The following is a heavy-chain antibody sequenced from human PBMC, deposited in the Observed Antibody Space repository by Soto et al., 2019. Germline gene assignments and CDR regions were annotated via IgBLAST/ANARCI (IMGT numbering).Heavy chain of an antibody. Sequence: ASETLSLTCAVSGGSISSGGYSWSWIRQPPGKGLEWIGYIYHSGSSYYNPSLKSRVTISVDRSKNQFSLKLSSVTAADTAVYYRARGNVDTAIFGYWGQGTLVTVSS. D-gene: IGHD5-18*01. V-gene: IGHV4-30-2*01. J-gene: IGHJ4*02. CDR1: GGSISSGGYS. CDR2: IYHSGSS. CDR3: ARGNVDTAIFGY.